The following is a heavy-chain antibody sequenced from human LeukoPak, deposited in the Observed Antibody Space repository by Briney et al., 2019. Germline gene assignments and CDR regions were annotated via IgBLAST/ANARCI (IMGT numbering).Heavy chain of an antibody. V-gene: IGHV4-59*08. D-gene: IGHD2-21*01. J-gene: IGHJ4*02. Sequence: KPSETLSLTCTVSGGSISSYYWSWIRQPPGKGLEWIGYIYYSGSTNYNPSLKSRVTISVDTSRNQFSLKLSSVTAADTAVYYCARGGIPDYWGQGILVTVSS. CDR1: GGSISSYY. CDR3: ARGGIPDY. CDR2: IYYSGST.